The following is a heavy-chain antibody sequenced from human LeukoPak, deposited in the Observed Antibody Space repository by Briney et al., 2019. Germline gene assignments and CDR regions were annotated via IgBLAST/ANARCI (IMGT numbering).Heavy chain of an antibody. J-gene: IGHJ4*02. Sequence: PGGSLRLSCAASGFTFSSYWMSWVRQAPGKGLEWVANIKQDGSEKYYVDSVKGRFTISRDNAKNSLYLQMNSLRAEDTAVYYCAREVSLYCSGGSCYSTNYFDYWGQGTLVTVSS. CDR1: GFTFSSYW. CDR2: IKQDGSEK. D-gene: IGHD2-15*01. V-gene: IGHV3-7*01. CDR3: AREVSLYCSGGSCYSTNYFDY.